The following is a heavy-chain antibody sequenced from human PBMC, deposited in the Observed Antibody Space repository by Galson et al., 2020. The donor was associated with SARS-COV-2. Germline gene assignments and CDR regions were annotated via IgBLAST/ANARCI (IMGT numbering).Heavy chain of an antibody. CDR3: AREDGQNYDFWSGHPTTGSGLDV. D-gene: IGHD3-3*01. CDR1: GFTFGNFW. CDR2: LTSDGKKT. J-gene: IGHJ6*01. V-gene: IGHV3-74*01. Sequence: GESLKISCVASGFTFGNFWMHWVRQVPGKGLVWVSRLTSDGKKTDYADSVKGRFTISRDNAKNILFLDMNSLTVEDTAVYYCAREDGQNYDFWSGHPTTGSGLDVWGPGTTVTVSS.